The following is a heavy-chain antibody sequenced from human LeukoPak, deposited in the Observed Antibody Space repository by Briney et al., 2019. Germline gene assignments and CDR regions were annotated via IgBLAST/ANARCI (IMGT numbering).Heavy chain of an antibody. CDR1: GXSISSTTSY. V-gene: IGHV4-39*01. J-gene: IGHJ4*02. Sequence: PSETLSLTCAVSGXSISSTTSYWGWIRQPPGKGLEWIGRIYYSGSTFYNPSLKSRVTISVDTSKNQLSLRLSSVTAADTAVYHCARHGSTDYFDYWGQGTLVTVSS. CDR2: IYYSGST. D-gene: IGHD2-2*03. CDR3: ARHGSTDYFDY.